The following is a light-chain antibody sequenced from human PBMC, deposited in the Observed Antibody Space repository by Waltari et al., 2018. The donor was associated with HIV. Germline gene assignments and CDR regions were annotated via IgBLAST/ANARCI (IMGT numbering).Light chain of an antibody. CDR1: NSDVGKYNF. Sequence: QSALAQPASVSGSPGQSITISCTGSNSDVGKYNFVSWYQQHPYRAPKLMIYVVSNRPSGVSCRFSGSKSGNTASLTISGLQTEDEADYYCSSYTDNTKGVVFGGGTKLTVL. J-gene: IGLJ2*01. V-gene: IGLV2-14*01. CDR3: SSYTDNTKGVV. CDR2: VVS.